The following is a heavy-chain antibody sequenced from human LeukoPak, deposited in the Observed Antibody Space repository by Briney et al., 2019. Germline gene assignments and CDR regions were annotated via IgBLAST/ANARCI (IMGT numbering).Heavy chain of an antibody. CDR2: IYYTGST. V-gene: IGHV4-31*03. J-gene: IGHJ3*01. D-gene: IGHD4-11*01. Sequence: SETLSLTCTVSGGSVSSGGYYWGWIRQRPGKGLEWIGYIYYTGSTSYNPSLKSRLTIAVDTSKNQFSLKLSSVTAADTAVYYCARPLNTVHDTFDVWGQGTMVTVSS. CDR1: GGSVSSGGYY. CDR3: ARPLNTVHDTFDV.